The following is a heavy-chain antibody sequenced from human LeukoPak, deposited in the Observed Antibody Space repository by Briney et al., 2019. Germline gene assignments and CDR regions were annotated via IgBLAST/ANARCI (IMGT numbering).Heavy chain of an antibody. CDR3: ARVSYDYRH. CDR1: GYTFTSHA. Sequence: ASVKVSCKASGYTFTSHAIYWVRQAPGQPLEYMGWINTNSGNPTYAQDFTGHFVFSLDTSVSTAYLQISSLKSDDTAVFYCARVSYDYRHWGQGTLVTVSS. D-gene: IGHD3-16*01. J-gene: IGHJ4*02. CDR2: INTNSGNP. V-gene: IGHV7-4-1*02.